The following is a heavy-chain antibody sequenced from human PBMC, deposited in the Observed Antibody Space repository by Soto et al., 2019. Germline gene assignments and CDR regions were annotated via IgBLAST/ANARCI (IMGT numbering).Heavy chain of an antibody. CDR3: ARNWNDWPREGGWFDP. J-gene: IGHJ5*02. D-gene: IGHD1-1*01. CDR1: GGNFSSYA. V-gene: IGHV1-69*13. Sequence: ASVKVSCKASGGNFSSYAISWVRQAPGQGLEWMGGIIPIFGTANYAQKFQGRVTITADESTSTAYMELSSLRSEDTAVYYCARNWNDWPREGGWFDPWGQGTLVTVSS. CDR2: IIPIFGTA.